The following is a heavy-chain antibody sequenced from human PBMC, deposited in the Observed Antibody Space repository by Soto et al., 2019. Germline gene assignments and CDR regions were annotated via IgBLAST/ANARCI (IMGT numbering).Heavy chain of an antibody. CDR1: GFSLTTNGMC. Sequence: GSGPTLVNPTQTLTLTCTFSGFSLTTNGMCLSWIRRPPGKALEWLALIDWDDNTYYSTSLNNRLTLSKDTSKNQVVLLVRHMGPVDTATYYCARIPCGNYYTENFFDPWGQGIPVTVSS. CDR3: ARIPCGNYYTENFFDP. V-gene: IGHV2-70*01. CDR2: IDWDDNT. D-gene: IGHD3-22*01. J-gene: IGHJ5*02.